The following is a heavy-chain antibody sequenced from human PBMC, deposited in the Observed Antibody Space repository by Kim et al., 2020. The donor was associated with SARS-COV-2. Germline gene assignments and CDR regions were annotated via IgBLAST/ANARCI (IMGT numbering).Heavy chain of an antibody. V-gene: IGHV3-30*04. CDR3: ARDGSGSPGADNWFDP. CDR1: GFTFSSYA. J-gene: IGHJ5*02. Sequence: GGSLRLSCAASGFTFSSYAMHWVRQAPGKGLEWVAVISYDGSNKYYADSVKGRFTISRDNSKNTLYLQMNSLRAEDTAVYYCARDGSGSPGADNWFDP. D-gene: IGHD1-26*01. CDR2: ISYDGSNK.